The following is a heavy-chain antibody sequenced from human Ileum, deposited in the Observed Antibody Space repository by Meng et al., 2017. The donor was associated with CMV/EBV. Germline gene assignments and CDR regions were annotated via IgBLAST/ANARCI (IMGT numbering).Heavy chain of an antibody. V-gene: IGHV4-39*07. CDR3: AADISTAWFYY. Sequence: QVRLKESGPGLVKPSETLSLTCTVSGDSISSGRHFWGWIRQAPGKGLEWIATIHYTETTHYNPSLKSRITISVDTSKNQISLKVNSVTAADTAMYYCAADISTAWFYYWGQGTLVTVSS. D-gene: IGHD2-2*01. CDR1: GDSISSGRHF. J-gene: IGHJ4*02. CDR2: IHYTETT.